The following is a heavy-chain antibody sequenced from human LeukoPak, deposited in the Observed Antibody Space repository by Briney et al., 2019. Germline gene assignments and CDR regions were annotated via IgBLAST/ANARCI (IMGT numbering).Heavy chain of an antibody. Sequence: SVKVSCKASGGTFSSYAISWVRQAPGQGLEWMGGIIPIFGTANYAQKFQGRVTITTDESTSTAYMELSSLRSEDTAVYYCARDFHNYDILTGYYNRGYYFDYWGQGTLVTVSS. J-gene: IGHJ4*02. CDR1: GGTFSSYA. CDR3: ARDFHNYDILTGYYNRGYYFDY. V-gene: IGHV1-69*05. D-gene: IGHD3-9*01. CDR2: IIPIFGTA.